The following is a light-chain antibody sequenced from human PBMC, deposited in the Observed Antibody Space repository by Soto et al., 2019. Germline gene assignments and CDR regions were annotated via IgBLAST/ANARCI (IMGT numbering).Light chain of an antibody. CDR1: SSDVGAYDY. Sequence: QSALTQPASVSGSPGQSITISCTGTSSDVGAYDYVSWYQQYPGKAPKLMIYDVTDRPSGVSDRFFGSKSGNTASLTISGLQAEYGADYYCSSYTSGSTPYVFGTGTKLTVL. J-gene: IGLJ1*01. CDR2: DVT. CDR3: SSYTSGSTPYV. V-gene: IGLV2-14*03.